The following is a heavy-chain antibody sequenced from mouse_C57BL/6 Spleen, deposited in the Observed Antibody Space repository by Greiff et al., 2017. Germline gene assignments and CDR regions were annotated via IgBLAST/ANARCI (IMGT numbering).Heavy chain of an antibody. V-gene: IGHV2-2*01. D-gene: IGHD2-3*01. CDR3: ARNDGYYPYYYAMDY. CDR2: IWSGGST. CDR1: GFSLTSYG. J-gene: IGHJ4*01. Sequence: VKVVESGPGLVQPSQSLSITCTVSGFSLTSYGVHWVRQSPGKGLEWLGVIWSGGSTDYNAAFISRLSISKDNSKSQVFFKMNSLQADDTAIYYCARNDGYYPYYYAMDYWGQGTSVTVSS.